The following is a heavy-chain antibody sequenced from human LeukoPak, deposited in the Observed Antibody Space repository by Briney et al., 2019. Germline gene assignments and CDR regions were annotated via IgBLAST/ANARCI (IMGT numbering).Heavy chain of an antibody. CDR1: GYTFTGYY. CDR3: ACSLYYDSSGYYQPDDAFDI. Sequence: ASVKVSCKASGYTFTGYYMPWVRQAPGQGLEWMGWINPNSGGTNYAQKFQGRVTMTRDTSISTAYMELSRLRSDDTAVYYCACSLYYDSSGYYQPDDAFDIWGQGTMVTVSS. CDR2: INPNSGGT. D-gene: IGHD3-22*01. V-gene: IGHV1-2*02. J-gene: IGHJ3*02.